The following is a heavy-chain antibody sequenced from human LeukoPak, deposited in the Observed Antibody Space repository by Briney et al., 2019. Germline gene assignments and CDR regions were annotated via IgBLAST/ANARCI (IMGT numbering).Heavy chain of an antibody. CDR1: GFTFTSYG. V-gene: IGHV3-30*18. Sequence: PGGSLRLSCAASGFTFTSYGMHWVRQAPGKGLEWVAVVSYDGTSIYYADSVKGRFTISRDNSKNTLYLQMNSLIREDTAVYYCAKGWGTYSSGWYLFDYWGQGTLVTVSS. CDR2: VSYDGTSI. CDR3: AKGWGTYSSGWYLFDY. D-gene: IGHD6-19*01. J-gene: IGHJ4*02.